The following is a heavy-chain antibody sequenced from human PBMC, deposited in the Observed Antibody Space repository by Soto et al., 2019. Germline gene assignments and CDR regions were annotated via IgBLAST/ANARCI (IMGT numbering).Heavy chain of an antibody. CDR1: GGTFRSSG. V-gene: IGHV1-69*11. J-gene: IGHJ6*02. D-gene: IGHD3-16*02. CDR2: IVPSLDTT. Sequence: QVHLVQSGTEVKKPGSSVKVSCKASGGTFRSSGFSWVRQAPGQGLEWMGMIVPSLDTTNYAQKFQARVTITADEVTSTAYMELRSLRSEDTAVSYCARWPQPRYTADPYAVDVWGQGTRVIVSS. CDR3: ARWPQPRYTADPYAVDV.